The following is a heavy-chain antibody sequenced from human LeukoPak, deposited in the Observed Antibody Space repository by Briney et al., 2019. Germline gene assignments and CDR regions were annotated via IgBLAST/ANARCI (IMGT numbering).Heavy chain of an antibody. Sequence: PSETLSLTCTVSGGSISSSSYYWGWIRQPPGKGLEWIGSIYYSGSTYYNPSLKSRVTISVDTSKNQFSLKLSSVTAADTAVYYCARDGLYYGDYATGDYWGQGTLVTVSS. V-gene: IGHV4-39*07. J-gene: IGHJ4*02. CDR3: ARDGLYYGDYATGDY. D-gene: IGHD4-17*01. CDR2: IYYSGST. CDR1: GGSISSSSYY.